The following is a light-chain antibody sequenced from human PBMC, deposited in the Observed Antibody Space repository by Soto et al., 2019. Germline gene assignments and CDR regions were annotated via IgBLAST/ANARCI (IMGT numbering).Light chain of an antibody. CDR2: YTS. CDR3: VLYSGGGWV. J-gene: IGLJ3*02. V-gene: IGLV7-43*01. CDR1: TGTVTTGYY. Sequence: QAVVTQEPSLTVSPGGTVTLTCASSTGTVTTGYYPNWFQQKPGQAPRSLIYYTSNKHSWTPARFSGSLLGGKAALTLSGGQPEDEAEYYCVLYSGGGWVFGGGTKLTVL.